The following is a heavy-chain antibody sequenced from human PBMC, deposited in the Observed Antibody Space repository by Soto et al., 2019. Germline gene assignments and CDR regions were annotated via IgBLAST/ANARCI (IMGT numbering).Heavy chain of an antibody. CDR3: AKGPEYDSLTGCDY. Sequence: EVQLLKSGGGFVQPGESLRLSCAASGFTFSLSAMSWVRQAPGRGLDWVSSLSGGGSTTDYADSVKGRFTISRDNSKNTVHLQMNSLRAEDTAVYYCAKGPEYDSLTGCDYWGQGALVTVSS. V-gene: IGHV3-23*01. D-gene: IGHD3-9*01. CDR1: GFTFSLSA. CDR2: LSGGGSTT. J-gene: IGHJ4*02.